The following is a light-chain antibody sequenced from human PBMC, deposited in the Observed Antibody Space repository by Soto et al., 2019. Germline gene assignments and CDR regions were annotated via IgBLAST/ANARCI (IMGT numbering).Light chain of an antibody. V-gene: IGKV1-5*01. CDR3: QQYDSYLLT. CDR2: DAS. CDR1: QSISSW. Sequence: DIQMTQSPSTLSASVGDRVTITCRASQSISSWLAWYQQKPGKAPKLLIYDASILESGVPSSFRGSGSGTEFTLTISGLQPDEFANYYGQQYDSYLLTFGGGSKVEIK. J-gene: IGKJ4*01.